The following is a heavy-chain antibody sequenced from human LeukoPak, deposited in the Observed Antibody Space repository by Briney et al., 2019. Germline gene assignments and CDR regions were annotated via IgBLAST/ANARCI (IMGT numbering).Heavy chain of an antibody. CDR2: INQGGSRL. Sequence: PGGSLRLSCAGSGFTFGRYWMSWVRQAPGKGLEWVASINQGGSRLHYLDSVTGRFIISRDDAQNPLFLQMTRLRVDDTAVYYCARLKDDVTKLDYWGQGTLVSVSS. J-gene: IGHJ4*02. V-gene: IGHV3-7*01. D-gene: IGHD2-8*01. CDR3: ARLKDDVTKLDY. CDR1: GFTFGRYW.